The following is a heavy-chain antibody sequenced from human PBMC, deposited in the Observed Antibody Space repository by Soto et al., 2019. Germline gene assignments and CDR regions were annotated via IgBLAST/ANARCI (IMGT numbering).Heavy chain of an antibody. V-gene: IGHV4-34*01. D-gene: IGHD3-10*01. CDR2: INHSGST. CDR3: ARRMVRGVIIHNWFDP. Sequence: SSETLSLTCAVYGGSFSGYYWSWIRQPPGKGLEWIGEINHSGSTNYNPSHKSRVTISVDTSKNQFSLKLSSVTAADTAEYYCARRMVRGVIIHNWFDPWGQGTLVTVSS. CDR1: GGSFSGYY. J-gene: IGHJ5*02.